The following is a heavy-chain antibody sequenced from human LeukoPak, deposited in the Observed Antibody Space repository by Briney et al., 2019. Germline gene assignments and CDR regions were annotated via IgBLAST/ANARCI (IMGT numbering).Heavy chain of an antibody. V-gene: IGHV3-15*01. CDR2: IKSKIDGGTA. D-gene: IGHD2-2*01. CDR1: GLTFRNAW. J-gene: IGHJ3*02. CDR3: TTRTWADGFEI. Sequence: PGGSLRLSCEASGLTFRNAWMNWVRQAPGKGLEWVGRIKSKIDGGTADYAAPVKGRITISRDDSKNMLYRQINSLKADDTALYYCTTRTWADGFEIWGQGTMVTVSS.